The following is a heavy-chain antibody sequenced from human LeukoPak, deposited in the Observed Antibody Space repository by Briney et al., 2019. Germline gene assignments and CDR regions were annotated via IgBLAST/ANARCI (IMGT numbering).Heavy chain of an antibody. Sequence: PGRSLRLSCAASGFTFDDYAMHWVRQAPGKGLEWVSGISWNSGSIGYADSVRGRFTISRDNAKNSLYLQMNSLRAEDTAVYYCARGGIVGATTGDYWGQGTLVTVSS. J-gene: IGHJ4*02. CDR2: ISWNSGSI. V-gene: IGHV3-9*01. CDR1: GFTFDDYA. CDR3: ARGGIVGATTGDY. D-gene: IGHD1-26*01.